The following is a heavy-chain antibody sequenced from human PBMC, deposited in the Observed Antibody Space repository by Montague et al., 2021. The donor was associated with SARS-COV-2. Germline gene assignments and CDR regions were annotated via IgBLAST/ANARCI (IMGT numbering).Heavy chain of an antibody. D-gene: IGHD3-9*01. Sequence: SETLSLTCTVSGDSISSDYWSWIRQPPGKGLEWIWYSKYIWSSNYNPSLKSRVTISVDTAKNQFSLKLSSVTAADTAVYYCARLGLRYCDWLLLGEGYFDYWGQGTLVTVSS. V-gene: IGHV4-59*08. CDR1: GDSISSDY. CDR3: ARLGLRYCDWLLLGEGYFDY. J-gene: IGHJ4*02. CDR2: SKYIWSS.